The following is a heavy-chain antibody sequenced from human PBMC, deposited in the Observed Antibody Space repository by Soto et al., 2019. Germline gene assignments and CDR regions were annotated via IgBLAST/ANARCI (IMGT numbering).Heavy chain of an antibody. CDR2: IIPILGIA. D-gene: IGHD2-15*01. V-gene: IGHV1-69*04. CDR3: AREMGGCSGGSCYSPSAFDI. CDR1: GGTFSSYT. Sequence: SVKVSCKASGGTFSSYTISWVRQAPGQGLEWMGRIIPILGIANYAQKFQGRVTITADKSTSTAYMELSSLRSEDTAVYYCAREMGGCSGGSCYSPSAFDIWGQGTMVTVSS. J-gene: IGHJ3*02.